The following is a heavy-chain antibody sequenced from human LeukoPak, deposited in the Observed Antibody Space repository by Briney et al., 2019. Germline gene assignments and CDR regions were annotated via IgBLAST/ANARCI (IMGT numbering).Heavy chain of an antibody. V-gene: IGHV1-69*06. J-gene: IGHJ2*01. D-gene: IGHD2-15*01. CDR3: ATWAAATPVFGYFDL. CDR2: IIPIFGTA. CDR1: GGTFSSYA. Sequence: SVKVSCKASGGTFSSYAISWVRQAPGQGLEWMGGIIPIFGTANYAQKFQGRVTITADKSTSTAYMELSSLRSEDTAVYYCATWAAATPVFGYFDLWGRGTLVTVSS.